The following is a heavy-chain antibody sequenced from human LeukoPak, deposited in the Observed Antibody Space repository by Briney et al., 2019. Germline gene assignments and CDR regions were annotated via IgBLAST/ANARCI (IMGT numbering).Heavy chain of an antibody. Sequence: GASVKVSCKASGYTFTSYYMHWVRQAPGQGLEWLGIINPSGGSTTYAQKFQGRVTITADESTSTAYMELSSLRSEDTAVYYCARQLHGSGSYYPLGDWGQGTLVTVSS. D-gene: IGHD3-10*01. CDR3: ARQLHGSGSYYPLGD. CDR1: GYTFTSYY. CDR2: INPSGGST. J-gene: IGHJ4*02. V-gene: IGHV1-46*01.